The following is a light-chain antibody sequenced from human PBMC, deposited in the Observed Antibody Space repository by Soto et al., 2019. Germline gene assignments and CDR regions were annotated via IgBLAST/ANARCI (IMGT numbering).Light chain of an antibody. CDR2: GAS. Sequence: EIVMTQFPATLSVSPGDTATLSCWASESVGSNLAWYQQKPGQAPRLLIFGASIGATGAPTRFSGSGSETEFTLTISSLQSEDSAVYYCQQYSRWPSYTFGRGTKLEIK. CDR1: ESVGSN. V-gene: IGKV3-15*01. CDR3: QQYSRWPSYT. J-gene: IGKJ2*01.